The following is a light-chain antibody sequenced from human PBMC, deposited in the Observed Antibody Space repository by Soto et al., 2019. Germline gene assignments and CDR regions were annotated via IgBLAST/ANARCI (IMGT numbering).Light chain of an antibody. J-gene: IGKJ1*01. CDR3: QQRSNWPVT. Sequence: EIVLTQSPGTLSLSPGERATLSCSASQSVSSYLAWYQQKPGQAPRLLIYDASTRATGISARFSGSGSGTDVTLTISSLEPEDFAVYYCQQRSNWPVTFGQGTKVEVK. V-gene: IGKV3-11*01. CDR1: QSVSSY. CDR2: DAS.